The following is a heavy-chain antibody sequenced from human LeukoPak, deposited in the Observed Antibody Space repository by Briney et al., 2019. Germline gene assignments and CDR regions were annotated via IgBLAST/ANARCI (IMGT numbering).Heavy chain of an antibody. D-gene: IGHD3-3*01. CDR2: INHRGST. CDR3: ARGRHYDFWSGYFLFDY. CDR1: GGPFRVYY. J-gene: IGHJ4*02. V-gene: IGHV4-34*01. Sequence: SDTLSLPCAVYGGPFRVYYWSWIRQPPGKALEWMGEINHRGSTNYNPSLKSRVTIPVDTSKNQFSLKLSSVTAADTAVYYCARGRHYDFWSGYFLFDYWGQGTPVTVSS.